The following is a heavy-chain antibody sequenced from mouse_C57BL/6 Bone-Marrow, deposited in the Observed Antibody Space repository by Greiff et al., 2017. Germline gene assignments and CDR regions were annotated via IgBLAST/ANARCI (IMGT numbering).Heavy chain of an antibody. Sequence: VQLQQPGAELVKPGASVKLSCKASGYTFTSYWMHWVKQRPGQGLEWIGMIHPNSGSTNYNEKFKSKATLTVDKSSSTAYMQLSSLTSEDSAVYYCARGGASYYEYEYAMDYWGQGTAGTVSS. CDR2: IHPNSGST. V-gene: IGHV1-64*01. CDR1: GYTFTSYW. CDR3: ARGGASYYEYEYAMDY. D-gene: IGHD2-4*01. J-gene: IGHJ4*01.